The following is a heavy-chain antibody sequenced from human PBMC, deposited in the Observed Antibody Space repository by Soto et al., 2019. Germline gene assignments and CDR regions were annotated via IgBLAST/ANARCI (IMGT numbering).Heavy chain of an antibody. J-gene: IGHJ4*02. D-gene: IGHD6-13*01. Sequence: QVQLVQSGAEVKKPGSSVKVSCKASGGTFSSYTISWVRQAPGQGLEWMGRIIPILGIANYAQKFQGRVTXXAXKXXSTAYMELSSLRSEDTAVYYCARDVYSSSWYPLDYLGQGTLVTVSS. CDR3: ARDVYSSSWYPLDY. CDR1: GGTFSSYT. V-gene: IGHV1-69*08. CDR2: IIPILGIA.